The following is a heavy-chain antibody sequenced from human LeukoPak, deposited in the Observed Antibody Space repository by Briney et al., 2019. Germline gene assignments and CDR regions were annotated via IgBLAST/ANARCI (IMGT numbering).Heavy chain of an antibody. CDR2: ISGSGSGT. V-gene: IGHV3-23*01. CDR1: GFTFSNYA. J-gene: IGHJ4*02. CDR3: AKVMSGYSYGRCDY. Sequence: GGSLRLSCAASGFTFSNYAMSWVRQAPGKGLEWVSVISGSGSGTYYAASVKGRFTISRDNSKNTLYVQMNSLRAEDTAVYYCAKVMSGYSYGRCDYWGQGTLVTVSS. D-gene: IGHD5-18*01.